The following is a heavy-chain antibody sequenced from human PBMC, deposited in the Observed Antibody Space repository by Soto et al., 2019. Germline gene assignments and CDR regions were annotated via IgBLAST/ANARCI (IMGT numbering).Heavy chain of an antibody. J-gene: IGHJ6*02. D-gene: IGHD2-2*01. CDR1: GFTFSSYS. Sequence: PGGSLRLSCAACGFTFSSYSINWVRQGPWKGLEWVSSISSSSISTYIYYADSVKGRFAISRDNAKNSLYLQMNSLRAEDTAVYYCARPGSSTKYYTMDVRGQGTKVTVYS. CDR3: ARPGSSTKYYTMDV. V-gene: IGHV3-21*01. CDR2: ISSSSISTYI.